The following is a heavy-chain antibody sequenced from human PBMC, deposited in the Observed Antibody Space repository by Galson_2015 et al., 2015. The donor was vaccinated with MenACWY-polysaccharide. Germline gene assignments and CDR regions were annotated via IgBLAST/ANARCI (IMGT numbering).Heavy chain of an antibody. J-gene: IGHJ4*02. CDR1: GYKFTSYD. CDR3: VRVIARKYTFADS. CDR2: MNPNSGNT. V-gene: IGHV1-8*01. Sequence: SVKVSCKASGYKFTSYDINWVRQATGQGLEWMGWMNPNSGNTGYAQKFQGRVTMTSNSAITTAYMELSSLRSEDTAVYYCVRVIARKYTFADSWCQGTLVTVSS. D-gene: IGHD2-21*01.